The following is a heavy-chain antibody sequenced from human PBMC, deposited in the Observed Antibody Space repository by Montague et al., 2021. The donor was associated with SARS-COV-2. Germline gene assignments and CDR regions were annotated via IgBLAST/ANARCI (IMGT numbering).Heavy chain of an antibody. V-gene: IGHV3-9*01. D-gene: IGHD5-18*01. J-gene: IGHJ4*02. CDR2: ISWNSGSI. CDR3: AKLGSYADY. CDR1: VLTFDDYA. Sequence: SLRLSCAASVLTFDDYAMHWVRQAPGKGLEWVSGISWNSGSIGYADSVKGRFTISRDNAKNSLYLQMNSLRAEDTALYYCAKLGSYADYWGQGTLVTVSS.